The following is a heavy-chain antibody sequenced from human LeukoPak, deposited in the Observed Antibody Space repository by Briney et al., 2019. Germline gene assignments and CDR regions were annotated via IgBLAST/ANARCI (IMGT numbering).Heavy chain of an antibody. D-gene: IGHD1-26*01. V-gene: IGHV3-30*18. J-gene: IGHJ4*02. CDR2: ISYDGSNK. CDR1: GFTFNSYG. CDR3: AKDRQVGATGGYFDY. Sequence: GGSLRLSCAASGFTFNSYGMHWVRQAPGKGLEWVAVISYDGSNKYYADSEKGRFTISRDNSKNTLFLQMNSLRAEDTAVYYRAKDRQVGATGGYFDYWGQGTLVTVSS.